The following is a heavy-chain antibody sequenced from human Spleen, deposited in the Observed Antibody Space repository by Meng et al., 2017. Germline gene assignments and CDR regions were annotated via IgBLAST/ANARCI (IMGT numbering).Heavy chain of an antibody. CDR3: AIGAGIAAAGTRFGAFDI. J-gene: IGHJ3*02. D-gene: IGHD6-13*01. CDR2: IYHTGTT. Sequence: GPRQASGPGLWKPSGTLPLTCAVSGGSISTRNWWSWVRQPPGKGLEWIGEIYHTGTTNYNPSLKSRVTISVDKSNKEFSLKLSSVTAADTAVYYCAIGAGIAAAGTRFGAFDIWGQGTMVTVSS. CDR1: GGSISTRNW. V-gene: IGHV4-4*02.